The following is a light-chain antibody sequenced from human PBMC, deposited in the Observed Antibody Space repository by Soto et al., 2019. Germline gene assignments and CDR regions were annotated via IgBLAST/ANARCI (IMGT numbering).Light chain of an antibody. J-gene: IGKJ1*01. CDR2: GAS. V-gene: IGKV3-20*01. CDR1: QSVSSSY. Sequence: EIVLTQSPGTLSLSPGERATLSCRASQSVSSSYLAWYQQKPGQAPRLLIYGASSRATGIPDRFSGSGSGTDFPLTLSRLEPEDFAVYYCQQYGSSPVTFGQGTKVEIK. CDR3: QQYGSSPVT.